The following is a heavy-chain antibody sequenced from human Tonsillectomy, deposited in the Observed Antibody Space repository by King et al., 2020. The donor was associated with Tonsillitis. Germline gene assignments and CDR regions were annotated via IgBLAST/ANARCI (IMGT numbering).Heavy chain of an antibody. CDR2: IIVYNDNT. CDR3: ARESPYYDFWSSYYAD. CDR1: GYTFTTYG. Sequence: QLVQSGAEVKKPGASVKFSCKASGYTFTTYGIAWVRQAPGPGLEWMWCIIVYNDNTHYDNKFQGRLTMTADTSTNTAYMELRTLGSDDTAVYFCARESPYYDFWSSYYADWGQGTLVTVSS. J-gene: IGHJ4*02. D-gene: IGHD3-3*01. V-gene: IGHV1-18*01.